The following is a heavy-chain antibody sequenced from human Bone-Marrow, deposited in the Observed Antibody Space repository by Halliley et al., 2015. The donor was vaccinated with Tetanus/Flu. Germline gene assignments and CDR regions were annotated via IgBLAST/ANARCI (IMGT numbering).Heavy chain of an antibody. Sequence: LRLSCTVSGVPISTYYWSWIRQPPGKGLEWIGYIFYTGSTNYNPSLKSQFTISVDTSKNQFSLKLNSVTAADTAVYYCARDTSSWIDYWGQGTLVTVSS. CDR3: ARDTSSWIDY. V-gene: IGHV4-59*01. D-gene: IGHD6-13*01. CDR1: GVPISTYY. J-gene: IGHJ4*02. CDR2: IFYTGST.